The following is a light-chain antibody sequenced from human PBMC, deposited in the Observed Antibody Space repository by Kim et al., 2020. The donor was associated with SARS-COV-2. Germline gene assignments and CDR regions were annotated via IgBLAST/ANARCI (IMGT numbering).Light chain of an antibody. CDR1: TSNIATNT. J-gene: IGLJ2*01. CDR2: TNY. V-gene: IGLV1-44*01. CDR3: AAWEDSPDGYVV. Sequence: VSIPYSGRTSNIATNTVNSYQQLPAAAPQLLIHTNYQRPSGVPARFSGSRFGTSASLTSSGLQSEDDADYFCAAWEDSPDGYVVFCGGTQLTVL.